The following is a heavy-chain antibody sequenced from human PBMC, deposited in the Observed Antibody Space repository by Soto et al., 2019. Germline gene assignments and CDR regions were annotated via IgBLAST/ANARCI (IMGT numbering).Heavy chain of an antibody. CDR1: GDSVSSNSAA. CDR2: TYYRSKWYN. CDR3: ARGYTNGARPEYFDY. J-gene: IGHJ4*02. V-gene: IGHV6-1*01. D-gene: IGHD6-6*01. Sequence: QTLSLTFAISGDSVSSNSAAWNWIRQSPSRGLEWLGRTYYRSKWYNDYAVSVKSRITINADTSKNQFSLKLSSVTAADTAVYYCARGYTNGARPEYFDYWGQGTLVTVSS.